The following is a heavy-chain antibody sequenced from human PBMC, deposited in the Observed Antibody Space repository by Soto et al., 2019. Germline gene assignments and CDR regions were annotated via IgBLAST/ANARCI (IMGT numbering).Heavy chain of an antibody. CDR2: IYPGDSDT. V-gene: IGHV5-51*01. D-gene: IGHD6-13*01. CDR1: GYSFTSYW. CDR3: ARQVLLSSSSWYYFDF. J-gene: IGHJ4*02. Sequence: GESLKISCKGSGYSFTSYWIGWVRQMPGKGLEWMGIIYPGDSDTRYSPSFQGQVTISADKSISTAYMKGSSLKASDTAMYYCARQVLLSSSSWYYFDFWGQGTLVTVSS.